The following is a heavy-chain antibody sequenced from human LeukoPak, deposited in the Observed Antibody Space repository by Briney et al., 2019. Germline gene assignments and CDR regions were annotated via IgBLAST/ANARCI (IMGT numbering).Heavy chain of an antibody. D-gene: IGHD4-17*01. CDR2: TYYRYKWYN. J-gene: IGHJ4*02. V-gene: IGHV6-1*01. CDR1: RDSVSSNIAA. Sequence: SQTLSLTCAISRDSVSSNIAAWNWIRQSPSRDPEWLGRTYYRYKWYNDYAVSMRSRITINPDTSKNQFSLKLSSVTAADTAVYYCASWKDSRRFPNNDYGDPIDYWGQGTLVTVSS. CDR3: ASWKDSRRFPNNDYGDPIDY.